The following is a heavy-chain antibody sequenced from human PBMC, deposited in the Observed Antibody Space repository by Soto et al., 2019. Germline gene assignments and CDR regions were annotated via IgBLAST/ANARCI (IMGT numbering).Heavy chain of an antibody. V-gene: IGHV4-34*01. CDR3: ARAGKGPMVRGVRPHYGMDV. Sequence: SETLSLTCAVYGGSFSGYYWSWIRQPPGKGLEWIGEINHSGSTNYNPSLKSRVTISVDTSKNQFSLKLSSVTAADTAVYYCARAGKGPMVRGVRPHYGMDVWGQGTTVTVSS. J-gene: IGHJ6*02. CDR1: GGSFSGYY. CDR2: INHSGST. D-gene: IGHD3-10*01.